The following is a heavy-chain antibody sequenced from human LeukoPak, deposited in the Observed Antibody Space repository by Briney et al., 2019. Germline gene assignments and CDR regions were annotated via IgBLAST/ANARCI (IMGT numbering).Heavy chain of an antibody. CDR2: INHSGST. CDR1: GGSFSGYY. D-gene: IGHD3-9*01. Sequence: SETLALTCAVYGGSFSGYYWSWIRQPPGKGLEWIGEINHSGSTNYNPSLKSRVTISVDTSKNQFSLKLSSVTAADTAVYYCARTSVLRYFDWLLSDYYYYYMDVWGKGTTVTISS. CDR3: ARTSVLRYFDWLLSDYYYYYMDV. V-gene: IGHV4-34*01. J-gene: IGHJ6*03.